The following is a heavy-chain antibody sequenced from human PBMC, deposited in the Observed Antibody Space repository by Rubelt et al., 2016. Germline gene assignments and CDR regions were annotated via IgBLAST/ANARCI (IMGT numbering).Heavy chain of an antibody. Sequence: QVQLVQSGAEVKKPGASVKVSCKASGYTFTSYYMHWVRQAPGQGLEWMGIINPSGGSTSYAQKFQGRVTMNRDTSTSTVYMELSSLRSEDTAVYYCARVPRLRFLEWLRGYYFDYWGQGTLVTVSS. D-gene: IGHD3-3*01. CDR1: GYTFTSYY. V-gene: IGHV1-46*01. CDR2: INPSGGST. J-gene: IGHJ4*02. CDR3: ARVPRLRFLEWLRGYYFDY.